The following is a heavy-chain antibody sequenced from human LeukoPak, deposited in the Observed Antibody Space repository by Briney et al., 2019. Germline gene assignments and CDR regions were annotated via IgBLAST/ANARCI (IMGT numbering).Heavy chain of an antibody. J-gene: IGHJ3*02. CDR2: IIPILGIA. D-gene: IGHD4-23*01. CDR3: ARGYGGNRAFDI. V-gene: IGHV1-69*04. CDR1: GGTFSSYA. Sequence: GASVKVSCKASGGTFSSYAISWVRQAPGQRLEWMGRIIPILGIANYAQKFQGRVTITADKSTSTAYMELSSLRSEDTAVYYCARGYGGNRAFDIWGQGTMVTVSS.